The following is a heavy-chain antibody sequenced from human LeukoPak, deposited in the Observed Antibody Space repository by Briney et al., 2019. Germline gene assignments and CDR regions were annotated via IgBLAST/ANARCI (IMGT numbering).Heavy chain of an antibody. CDR1: GFSLSTSGVG. CDR2: IYWNDDE. D-gene: IGHD3-22*01. J-gene: IGHJ4*02. V-gene: IGHV2-5*01. Sequence: ESGPTLVNPTQTLTLTYTFSGFSLSTSGVGVGWIRQPPGKALEWLALIYWNDDERYSPSLKSRLTITKDTSKNQVVLTMTNMDPVDTATYFCAHRVHGDSSGFYPHFDYWGQGTLVTVSS. CDR3: AHRVHGDSSGFYPHFDY.